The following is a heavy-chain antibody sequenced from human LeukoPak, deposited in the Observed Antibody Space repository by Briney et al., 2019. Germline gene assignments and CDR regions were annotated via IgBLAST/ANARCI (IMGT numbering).Heavy chain of an antibody. Sequence: ASVKVSCKASGYTFTSYYMHWVRQAPGQGLEWMGIINPSGGSTSYAQKFQGRVIMTRDTSTSTVYMELSSLRSEDTAVYYCARNLLWFGAAPLYYGMDVWGQGTTVTVSS. D-gene: IGHD3-10*01. CDR1: GYTFTSYY. J-gene: IGHJ6*02. V-gene: IGHV1-46*01. CDR2: INPSGGST. CDR3: ARNLLWFGAAPLYYGMDV.